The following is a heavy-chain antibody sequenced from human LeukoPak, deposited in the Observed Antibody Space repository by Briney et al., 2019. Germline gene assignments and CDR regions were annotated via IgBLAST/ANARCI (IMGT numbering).Heavy chain of an antibody. CDR3: ARLLDFWSGYYITP. CDR2: IIPILGIA. J-gene: IGHJ5*02. D-gene: IGHD3-3*01. V-gene: IGHV1-69*04. CDR1: GGTFSSYA. Sequence: AASVKVSCKASGGTFSSYAISWVRQAPGQGLEWMGRIIPILGIANYAQKFQGRVTITADKSTSTAYMELSSLRSEDTAVYYCARLLDFWSGYYITPWGQGTLVTVSS.